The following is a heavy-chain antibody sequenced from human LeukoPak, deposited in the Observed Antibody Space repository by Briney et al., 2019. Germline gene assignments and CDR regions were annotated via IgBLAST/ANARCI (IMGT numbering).Heavy chain of an antibody. J-gene: IGHJ4*02. CDR2: ISAYNGNT. Sequence: EASVKVSCKASGYTFTSYGISWVRQAPGQGLEWMGWISAYNGNTNYAQKLQGRVTMTTDTSTSTAYMELRSLRSDDTAVYYCARDVYSIAAAGTFDYWGQGTLVTVS. CDR3: ARDVYSIAAAGTFDY. CDR1: GYTFTSYG. D-gene: IGHD6-13*01. V-gene: IGHV1-18*01.